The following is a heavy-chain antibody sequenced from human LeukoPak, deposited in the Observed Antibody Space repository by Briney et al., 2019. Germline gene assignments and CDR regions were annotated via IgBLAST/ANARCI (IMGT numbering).Heavy chain of an antibody. Sequence: PSETLSLTCTVSGGSISSGTYYWSWIRQPAGKGLEWIGRIYNSGGTNYNPSLKSRVTISVDTSKNQFSLKLSSVTAADTAVYYCARGIWYSSGWYRGFDPWGQGTLVTVSS. CDR3: ARGIWYSSGWYRGFDP. CDR1: GGSISSGTYY. CDR2: IYNSGGT. D-gene: IGHD6-19*01. J-gene: IGHJ5*02. V-gene: IGHV4-61*02.